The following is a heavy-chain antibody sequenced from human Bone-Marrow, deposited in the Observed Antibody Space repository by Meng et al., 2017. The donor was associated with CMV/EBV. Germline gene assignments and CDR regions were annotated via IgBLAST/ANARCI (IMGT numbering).Heavy chain of an antibody. CDR1: GGTFSSYA. D-gene: IGHD6-13*01. CDR2: IIPIFGTA. Sequence: SVKVSCKASGGTFSSYAISWVRQAPGQGLEWMGGIIPIFGTANYAQKFQGRVTITTDESTSTAYMELSSLRSEDTAVYYCAREAAAAAPDNWFAPWGQGTLVTVSS. V-gene: IGHV1-69*05. J-gene: IGHJ5*02. CDR3: AREAAAAAPDNWFAP.